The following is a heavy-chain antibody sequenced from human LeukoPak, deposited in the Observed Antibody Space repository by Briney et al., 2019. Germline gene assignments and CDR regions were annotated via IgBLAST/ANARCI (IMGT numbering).Heavy chain of an antibody. D-gene: IGHD5-24*01. CDR3: ARDEI. V-gene: IGHV3-9*01. J-gene: IGHJ4*02. Sequence: GRSLRLPCAASGFTFDDYAMHWVRQAPGKGLEWVSGISWNSGSIGYADSVKGRFTISRDNAKNSLYLQMNNLRAEDTAVYYCARDEIWGQGTLVTVSS. CDR2: ISWNSGSI. CDR1: GFTFDDYA.